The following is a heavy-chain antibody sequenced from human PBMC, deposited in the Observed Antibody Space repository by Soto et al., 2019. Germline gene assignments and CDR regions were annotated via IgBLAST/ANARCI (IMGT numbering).Heavy chain of an antibody. Sequence: EVQLVESGGGLVKPGGSLRLSCAASGFTFSSYSMNWVRQAPGKGLEWVSSISSSSSYIYYADSVKGRFTISRDNAKNSLYLQMNSLRAEDTAVYYCASGSAVGYSSSWLPNYYYYGMDVWGQGTTVTVSS. CDR3: ASGSAVGYSSSWLPNYYYYGMDV. V-gene: IGHV3-21*01. D-gene: IGHD6-13*01. CDR1: GFTFSSYS. CDR2: ISSSSSYI. J-gene: IGHJ6*02.